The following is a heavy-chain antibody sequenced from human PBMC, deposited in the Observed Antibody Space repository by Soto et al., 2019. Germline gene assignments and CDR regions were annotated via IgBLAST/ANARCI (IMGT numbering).Heavy chain of an antibody. CDR3: ARGLCRRGPYYAFAN. CDR1: GYTPTNYD. V-gene: IGHV1-18*01. J-gene: IGHJ1*01. D-gene: IGHD1-26*01. CDR2: ISAYNGNT. Sequence: QVPLVQSGPEVKKPGASVKVSCKTSGYTPTNYDIGWVRQAPGQGLEYMGWISAYNGNTNYARKLQDRVTLTTDTYTRRAYMELRRLQSDDTAIYYCARGLCRRGPYYAFANWGQGTLVTVSS.